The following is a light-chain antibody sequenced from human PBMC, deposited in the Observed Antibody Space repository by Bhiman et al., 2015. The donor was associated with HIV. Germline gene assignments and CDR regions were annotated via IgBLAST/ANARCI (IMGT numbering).Light chain of an antibody. CDR3: GTWDGSLSAGV. V-gene: IGLV1-51*01. CDR1: SSNIGNNY. Sequence: QSVLTQPPSVSAAPGQKVTISCSGSSSNIGNNYVSWYQQLPGTAPKLLIYDNNKRPSGIPDRFSGSKSGTSATLGITGLQTGDEADYYCGTWDGSLSAGVFGGGTKADRP. J-gene: IGLJ3*02. CDR2: DNN.